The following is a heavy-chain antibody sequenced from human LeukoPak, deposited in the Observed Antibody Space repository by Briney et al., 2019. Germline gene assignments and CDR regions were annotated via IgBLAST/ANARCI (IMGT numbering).Heavy chain of an antibody. CDR1: GFIFTDHY. Sequence: PGGSLRLSCVASGFIFTDHYMDWVRQAPGRGLEWVGLIKSKTDGGTTGYAAPVKGRFIISRDDSKNTLYLQMNSLKTEDTAVYYCTTGCGSGNACDYWGQGTLVTVSS. J-gene: IGHJ4*02. CDR3: TTGCGSGNACDY. D-gene: IGHD3-10*01. CDR2: IKSKTDGGTT. V-gene: IGHV3-15*01.